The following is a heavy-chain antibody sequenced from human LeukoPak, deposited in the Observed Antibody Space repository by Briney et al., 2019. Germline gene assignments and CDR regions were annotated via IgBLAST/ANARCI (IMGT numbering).Heavy chain of an antibody. J-gene: IGHJ4*02. CDR1: GFTFDDYG. CDR3: ATGDRRTNDY. CDR2: INWNGGST. D-gene: IGHD2-21*01. V-gene: IGHV3-20*04. Sequence: LPGGSLRLSCAASGFTFDDYGMSWVRQAPGKGLEWVSGINWNGGSTGYAGSVKGRFTISRDNAKNSLYLQMNSLRAEDTALYYCATGDRRTNDYWGQGTLVTVSS.